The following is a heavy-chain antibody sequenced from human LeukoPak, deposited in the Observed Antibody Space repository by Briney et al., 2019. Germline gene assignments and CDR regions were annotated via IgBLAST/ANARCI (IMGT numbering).Heavy chain of an antibody. Sequence: SVKVSCKASGYTFTSYDINWVRQATGQGLEWMGWMNPSSGNTGYAQKFQGRVTITRNTSISTAYMELSSLRSEDTAVYYCARFGYCSSTSCYGDAFDIWGQGTMVTVSS. V-gene: IGHV1-8*03. CDR3: ARFGYCSSTSCYGDAFDI. J-gene: IGHJ3*02. CDR2: MNPSSGNT. D-gene: IGHD2-2*01. CDR1: GYTFTSYD.